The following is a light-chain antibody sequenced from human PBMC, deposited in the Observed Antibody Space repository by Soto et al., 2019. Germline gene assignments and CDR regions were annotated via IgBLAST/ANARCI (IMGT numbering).Light chain of an antibody. CDR2: GAS. Sequence: EIVLTQSPGTLSLSPGETATLSCRASQSVSSTYLAWYQQKPGQAPGLLLYGASNRASGIPPRFSGSGSGTDFTLTISSLEPEDSAVYYCQQRHMWPITFGQGTRLEI. J-gene: IGKJ5*01. V-gene: IGKV3D-20*02. CDR1: QSVSSTY. CDR3: QQRHMWPIT.